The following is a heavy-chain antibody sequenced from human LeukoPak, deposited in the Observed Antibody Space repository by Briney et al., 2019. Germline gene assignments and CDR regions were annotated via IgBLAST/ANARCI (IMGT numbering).Heavy chain of an antibody. V-gene: IGHV6-1*01. CDR2: TYYRSKWYN. CDR1: GDSVSSNSAA. CDR3: ARVGRNTYYYGSGSYYSNWFDP. Sequence: SQTLSLTCAVSGDSVSSNSAAWNWIRQSPSRGLEWLGRTYYRSKWYNDYAVSVKSRITINPDTSKNQFSLQLNSVTPEDTAVYYCARVGRNTYYYGSGSYYSNWFDPWGQGTLVAVSS. D-gene: IGHD3-10*01. J-gene: IGHJ5*02.